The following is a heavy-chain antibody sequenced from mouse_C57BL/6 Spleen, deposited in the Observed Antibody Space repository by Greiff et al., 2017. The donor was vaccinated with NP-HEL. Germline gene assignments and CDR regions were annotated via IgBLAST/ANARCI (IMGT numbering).Heavy chain of an antibody. CDR2: INPSNGGT. V-gene: IGHV1-53*01. CDR1: GYTFTSYW. CDR3: ARAVYYDYAAWFAY. Sequence: QVQLQQPGPELVKPGASVKLSCKASGYTFTSYWMHWVQQRPGQGLEWIGNINPSNGGTNYNEKLKSKATLTVDKSSSTAYMQLSSLTSEDSAVYYCARAVYYDYAAWFAYWGQGTLVTVSA. J-gene: IGHJ3*01. D-gene: IGHD2-4*01.